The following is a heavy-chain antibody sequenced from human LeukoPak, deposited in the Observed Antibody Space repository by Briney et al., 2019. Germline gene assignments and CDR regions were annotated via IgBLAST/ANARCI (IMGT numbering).Heavy chain of an antibody. V-gene: IGHV1-58*02. D-gene: IGHD3-22*01. J-gene: IGHJ4*02. CDR1: GFTFTSSA. CDR3: AKSPYYDSSYFDY. CDR2: IVVGSGNT. Sequence: ASVKVSCKASGFTFTSSAMQWVRQARGQRLEWIGWIVVGSGNTNYAQKFQERVTITRDMSTSTAYMELSSLRSEDTAVYYCAKSPYYDSSYFDYWGQGTLVTVSS.